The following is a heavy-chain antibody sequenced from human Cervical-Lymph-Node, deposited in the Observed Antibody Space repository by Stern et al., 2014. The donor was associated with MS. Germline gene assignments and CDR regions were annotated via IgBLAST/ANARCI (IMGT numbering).Heavy chain of an antibody. CDR1: GATLTELS. D-gene: IGHD1-26*01. CDR2: FGPEHGEL. Sequence: QDLLVPYGGEAKKPGSSVKVSCKDSGATLTELSMHWGRQACGKGLGWMGGFGPEHGELIHAQRYQGSVIVSDDASSDTAYMELSSLTSDDTAVYYCTRGMETQWEAPNDYGLDVWGQGTTVTVSS. J-gene: IGHJ6*02. V-gene: IGHV1-24*01. CDR3: TRGMETQWEAPNDYGLDV.